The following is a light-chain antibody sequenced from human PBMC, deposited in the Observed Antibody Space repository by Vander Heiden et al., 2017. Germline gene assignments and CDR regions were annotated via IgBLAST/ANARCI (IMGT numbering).Light chain of an antibody. CDR3: QSYDSSNSWV. Sequence: NFMLTQPHSVSESPGKTVTISCTRSSGSIARNYVQWYQQRPGSSPTPVIYEDNQRPSGVPDRFSGSIDSSSNSASLTISGLKTEDEADYYCQSYDSSNSWVFGGGTKLTVL. CDR1: SGSIARNY. V-gene: IGLV6-57*01. J-gene: IGLJ3*02. CDR2: EDN.